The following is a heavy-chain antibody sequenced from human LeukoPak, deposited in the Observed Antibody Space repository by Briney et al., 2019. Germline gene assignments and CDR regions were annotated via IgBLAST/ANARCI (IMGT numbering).Heavy chain of an antibody. V-gene: IGHV4-31*03. CDR3: ARVVTDFWSCDYNWFDT. J-gene: IGHJ5*02. CDR2: IYYSGST. CDR1: GVPISSGGYY. D-gene: IGHD3-3*01. Sequence: SETLSLTCSVSGVPISSGGYYWGWIRQHPGTGLEWIGYIYYSGSTYYNRSLERRRTISVDAYKNLFSLKLSSVTAADTDMYYCARVVTDFWSCDYNWFDTWGQGTLVTVSS.